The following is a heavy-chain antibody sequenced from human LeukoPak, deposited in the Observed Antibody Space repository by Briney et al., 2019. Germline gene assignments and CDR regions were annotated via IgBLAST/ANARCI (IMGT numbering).Heavy chain of an antibody. CDR2: INHSGST. D-gene: IGHD6-13*01. V-gene: IGHV4-34*01. J-gene: IGHJ5*02. CDR3: ARELRYSSSCCWFDP. Sequence: PSETLSLTCAVYGGSFSGYCWSWIRQPPGKGLEWIGEINHSGSTNYNPSLKSRVTISVDTSKNQFSLKLSSVTAADTAVYYCARELRYSSSCCWFDPWGQGTLVTVSS. CDR1: GGSFSGYC.